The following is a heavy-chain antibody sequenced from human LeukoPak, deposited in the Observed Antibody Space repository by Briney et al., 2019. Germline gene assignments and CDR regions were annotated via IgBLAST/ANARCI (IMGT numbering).Heavy chain of an antibody. V-gene: IGHV3-64*01. D-gene: IGHD5-24*01. J-gene: IGHJ5*02. Sequence: GGSLRLSCAASGFTFSSYAMHWVRQAPGKGLEYVSAISSNGGSTYYANSVKGRFTISRDNSKNTLYLQMGSLRAEDIAVYYCARGLTATITSWFDPWGQGTLVTVSS. CDR1: GFTFSSYA. CDR3: ARGLTATITSWFDP. CDR2: ISSNGGST.